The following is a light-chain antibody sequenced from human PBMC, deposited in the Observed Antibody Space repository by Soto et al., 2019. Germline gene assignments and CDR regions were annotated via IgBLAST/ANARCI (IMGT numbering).Light chain of an antibody. CDR3: AAWDASLGGFYV. CDR2: EVS. J-gene: IGLJ1*01. V-gene: IGLV2-8*01. Sequence: QSALTQPPSASGSPGQSVTISCTGTSSDVGGYNYVSWYQQHPGKAPKLMIYEVSERPSGVPDRFSGSKSSNTASLSVSGLQAEDEADYYCAAWDASLGGFYVFGSGTKVTVL. CDR1: SSDVGGYNY.